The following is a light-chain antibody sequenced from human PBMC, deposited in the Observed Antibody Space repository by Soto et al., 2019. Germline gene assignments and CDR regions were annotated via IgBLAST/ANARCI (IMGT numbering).Light chain of an antibody. V-gene: IGKV1-39*01. CDR3: QQSYSSLT. J-gene: IGKJ4*01. CDR1: QSISSY. Sequence: DIQMTQSPSFLSASVGDRVTITCRASQSISSYLNWYQQKPGKAPKLLIYAASSLQGGVPSRFSGSGSGTDFTLTISSLQPEDFATYYCQQSYSSLTFGGGTKVEIK. CDR2: AAS.